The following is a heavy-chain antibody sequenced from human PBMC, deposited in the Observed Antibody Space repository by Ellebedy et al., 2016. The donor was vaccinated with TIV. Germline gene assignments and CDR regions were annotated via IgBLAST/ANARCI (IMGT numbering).Heavy chain of an antibody. V-gene: IGHV1-18*04. CDR2: ISAYNGNT. J-gene: IGHJ5*02. CDR1: GYTFTSYG. Sequence: ASVKVSCKASGYTFTSYGISWVRQAPGQGLEWMGWISAYNGNTNYAQKLQGRVTMTTDTSTSTAYMELRSLRSDDTAVYYCARDHTMVRGVYFWFDPWGQGTLVTVSS. D-gene: IGHD3-10*01. CDR3: ARDHTMVRGVYFWFDP.